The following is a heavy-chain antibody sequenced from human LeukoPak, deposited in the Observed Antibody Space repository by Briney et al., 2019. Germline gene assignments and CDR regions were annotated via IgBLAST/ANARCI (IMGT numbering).Heavy chain of an antibody. J-gene: IGHJ4*02. CDR2: ISSSSSYI. Sequence: GGSLRLSCAASGFTFSSYSMNWVRQAPGKGLEWVSSISSSSSYIYYADSVKGRFTISRDNAKNSLYLQMNSLRAEDTAVYYCARDSSVGAAYFDFWGQGALVTVSS. CDR3: ARDSSVGAAYFDF. CDR1: GFTFSSYS. D-gene: IGHD1-26*01. V-gene: IGHV3-21*01.